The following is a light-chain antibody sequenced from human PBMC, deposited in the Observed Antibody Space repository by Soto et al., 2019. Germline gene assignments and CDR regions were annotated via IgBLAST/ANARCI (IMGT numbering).Light chain of an antibody. CDR3: QQYTSWRT. Sequence: EIVMTQSPATLSVSPGGGATLSCRASQNVRSNLAWYQQRPGQPPRLLMYGASTRATGIPARFSGSGSGTEFTLTINSVQAEHFAVDYCQQYTSWRTVGQGTKVELK. J-gene: IGKJ1*01. CDR1: QNVRSN. V-gene: IGKV3-15*01. CDR2: GAS.